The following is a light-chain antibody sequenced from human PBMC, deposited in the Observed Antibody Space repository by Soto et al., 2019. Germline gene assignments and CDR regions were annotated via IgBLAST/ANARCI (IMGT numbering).Light chain of an antibody. CDR2: GAA. Sequence: EIVMTQSPATLSVSPGERATLSCRASQSVSSNLAWYQQKPGQAPRLLIYGAATRATGIPDRLSGSGSVPEFTLIFRCLRSIDFAVYYYPHYNNWPPSTVGQGTKLEIK. CDR1: QSVSSN. CDR3: PHYNNWPPST. J-gene: IGKJ2*01. V-gene: IGKV3-15*01.